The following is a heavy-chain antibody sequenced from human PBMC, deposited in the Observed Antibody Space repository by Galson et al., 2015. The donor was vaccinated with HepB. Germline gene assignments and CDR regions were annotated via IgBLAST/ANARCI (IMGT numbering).Heavy chain of an antibody. CDR1: GFTFSSFA. CDR2: VSASTTNT. D-gene: IGHD3-22*01. J-gene: IGHJ4*02. Sequence: SLRLSCAASGFTFSSFAMTWVRQAPGKGLEWVSTVSASTTNTYYADSVKGRFTISRDNSKNTLFLQMNSLRAEDTAVYYCADHQGHYYDISGYSDYWGQGTLVTVSS. V-gene: IGHV3-23*01. CDR3: ADHQGHYYDISGYSDY.